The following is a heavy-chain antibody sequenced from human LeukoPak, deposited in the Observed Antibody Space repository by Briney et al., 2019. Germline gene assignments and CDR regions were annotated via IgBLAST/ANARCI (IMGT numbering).Heavy chain of an antibody. CDR2: IWYDGSNK. Sequence: GGSLRLSCAASGFTFSSYGMHWVRQAPGKGLEWVAVIWYDGSNKYYADSVKGRFTISRDNSKNTLYLQMNSLRAEDTAVYYCARIYSDSSGYSYYFDYWGQGTLVTVSS. D-gene: IGHD3-22*01. J-gene: IGHJ4*02. CDR3: ARIYSDSSGYSYYFDY. CDR1: GFTFSSYG. V-gene: IGHV3-30*19.